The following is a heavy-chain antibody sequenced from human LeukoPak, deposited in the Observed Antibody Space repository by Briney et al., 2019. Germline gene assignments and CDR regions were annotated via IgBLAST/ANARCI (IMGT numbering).Heavy chain of an antibody. V-gene: IGHV3-48*03. CDR3: ARGGASTGYFYDS. Sequence: GGSLRLSCAASGFTFSSYEIYWVRQAPGKGLEWVSYITSSGTGMNYVDSVKGRFTISRDNAKNSLYLQMNSLRGEDTAIYYRARGGASTGYFYDSWGQGTLVTVSA. D-gene: IGHD3-9*01. CDR1: GFTFSSYE. J-gene: IGHJ5*01. CDR2: ITSSGTGM.